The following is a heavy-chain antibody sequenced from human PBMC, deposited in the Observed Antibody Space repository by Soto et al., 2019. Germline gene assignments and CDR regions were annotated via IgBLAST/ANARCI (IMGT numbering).Heavy chain of an antibody. J-gene: IGHJ4*02. V-gene: IGHV5-51*01. CDR3: ARLGYDSSGYYYLDY. Sequence: PGESLKISCKGSGYSFTSYWIGWVRQMPGKGLEWMGIIYPGDSDTRYSPSFQGQVTISADKSISTAYLQWSSLKASDTAMYYCARLGYDSSGYYYLDYWGQGTLVTVSS. CDR1: GYSFTSYW. CDR2: IYPGDSDT. D-gene: IGHD3-22*01.